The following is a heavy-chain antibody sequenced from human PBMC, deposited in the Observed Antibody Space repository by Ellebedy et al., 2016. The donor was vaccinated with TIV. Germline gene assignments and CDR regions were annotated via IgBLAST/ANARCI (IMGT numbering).Heavy chain of an antibody. J-gene: IGHJ4*02. V-gene: IGHV3-30*02. CDR1: GFTFSSYG. CDR2: IRYDGSNK. CDR3: AREEDSGSYSFDY. Sequence: PGGSLRLSCAASGFTFSSYGMHWVRQAPGKGLEWVAFIRYDGSNKYYADSVKGRFTISRDNSKNTLYLQMNSLRAEDTAVYYCAREEDSGSYSFDYWGQGTLVTVSS. D-gene: IGHD1-26*01.